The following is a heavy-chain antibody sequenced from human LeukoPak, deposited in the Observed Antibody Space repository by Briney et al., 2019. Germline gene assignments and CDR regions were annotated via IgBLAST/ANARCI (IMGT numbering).Heavy chain of an antibody. J-gene: IGHJ3*02. Sequence: SETLSLTCTVSGGSISSYYWSWIWQPPGKGLEWIGYIYYSGSTNYNPSLKSRVTISVDTSKNQFSLKLSSVTAADTAVYYCARGGYSGYADDAFDIWGQGTMVTVSS. V-gene: IGHV4-59*01. CDR2: IYYSGST. CDR1: GGSISSYY. D-gene: IGHD5-12*01. CDR3: ARGGYSGYADDAFDI.